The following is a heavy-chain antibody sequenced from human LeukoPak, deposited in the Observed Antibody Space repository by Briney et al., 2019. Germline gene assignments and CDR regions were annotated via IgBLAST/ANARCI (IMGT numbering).Heavy chain of an antibody. V-gene: IGHV4-39*07. CDR3: ARLYSGSYYYFDY. CDR2: IYYSGTT. D-gene: IGHD1-26*01. CDR1: GGPISGYF. J-gene: IGHJ4*02. Sequence: SETLSLTCSVSGGPISGYFWSWTRQPAGKGLQWIGSIYYSGTTYYNLSLKSRVSISVDTSKNQFSLKLSSVTAADTAVYYCARLYSGSYYYFDYWGQGTLVTVSS.